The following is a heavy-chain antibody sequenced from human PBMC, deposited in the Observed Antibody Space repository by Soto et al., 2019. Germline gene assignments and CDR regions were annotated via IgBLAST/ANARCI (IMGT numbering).Heavy chain of an antibody. V-gene: IGHV3-9*01. CDR3: AKDLCSGGSCYYYYYGMDV. J-gene: IGHJ6*02. CDR1: GFTFDDYA. Sequence: SLKISCAASGFTFDDYAMHWVRQAPGKGLEWVSGISWNSGSIGYADSVKGRFTISRDNAKNSLYLQMNSLRAEDTALYYCAKDLCSGGSCYYYYYGMDVWGQGTTVTVSS. CDR2: ISWNSGSI. D-gene: IGHD2-15*01.